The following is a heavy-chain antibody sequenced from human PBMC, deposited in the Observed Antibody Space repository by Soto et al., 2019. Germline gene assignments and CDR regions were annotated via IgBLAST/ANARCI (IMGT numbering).Heavy chain of an antibody. CDR1: GFTFSSYG. J-gene: IGHJ6*02. CDR2: IWYDGSNK. D-gene: IGHD6-13*01. Sequence: GGSLRLSCAASGFTFSSYGMHWVRQAPGKGLEWVAVIWYDGSNKYYADSVKGRFTISRDNSKNTLYLQMNSLRAEDTAVYYCAREFLEQQLVLYYYYGMDVWGQGTTVTVSS. CDR3: AREFLEQQLVLYYYYGMDV. V-gene: IGHV3-33*01.